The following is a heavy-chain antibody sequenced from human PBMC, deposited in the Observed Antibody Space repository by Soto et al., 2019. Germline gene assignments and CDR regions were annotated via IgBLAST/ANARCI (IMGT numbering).Heavy chain of an antibody. CDR3: AKGGTSHIYGIDA. Sequence: PGGSLRLSCAASGFTFSSYAMSWVRQAPGKGLEWVTAINGGSTTYYADSVKGRFTISRDNSKNTLYLQMNSLRAEDTAVYFCAKGGTSHIYGIDAWGPGTAVTVSS. V-gene: IGHV3-23*01. D-gene: IGHD3-16*01. CDR1: GFTFSSYA. J-gene: IGHJ6*02. CDR2: INGGSTT.